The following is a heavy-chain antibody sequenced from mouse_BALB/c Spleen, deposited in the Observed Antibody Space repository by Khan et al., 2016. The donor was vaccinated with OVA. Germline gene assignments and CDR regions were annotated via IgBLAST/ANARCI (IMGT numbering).Heavy chain of an antibody. CDR3: ARASYGGFAY. D-gene: IGHD1-1*02. V-gene: IGHV5-4*02. CDR1: GFTFSDYY. CDR2: ISDGGSST. J-gene: IGHJ3*01. Sequence: EVQLVASGGGLVKPGGSLKLSCAASGFTFSDYYMYWVRQPPEKRLEWVATISDGGSSTYYPDSVKGRFTISRDNAKNNLYLQMSSLKSEDTAIYYCARASYGGFAYWGQGTLVTVSA.